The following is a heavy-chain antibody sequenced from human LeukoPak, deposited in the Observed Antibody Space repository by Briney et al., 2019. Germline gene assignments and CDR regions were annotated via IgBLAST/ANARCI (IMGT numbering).Heavy chain of an antibody. V-gene: IGHV3-48*04. J-gene: IGHJ6*04. CDR1: GFTFSSYG. Sequence: GGSLRLSCAASGFTFSSYGVHWVRQAPGKGLEWVSYISSSGSTIYYADSVKGRFTISRDNAKNSLYLQMNSLRAEDTAVYYCAELGITMIGGVWGKGTTVTISS. D-gene: IGHD3-10*02. CDR2: ISSSGSTI. CDR3: AELGITMIGGV.